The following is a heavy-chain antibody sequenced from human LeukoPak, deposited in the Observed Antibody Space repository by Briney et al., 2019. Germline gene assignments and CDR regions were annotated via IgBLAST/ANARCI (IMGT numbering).Heavy chain of an antibody. V-gene: IGHV3-33*01. Sequence: GGSLRLSCAASGFTFSSYGMHWVRQAPGKGLEWVAVIWYDGSNKYYADSVKGRFTISRDNSKNTLYLQMHSLRAEDTAVYYCARDPGYYYYGMDVWGQGTTVTVSS. CDR2: IWYDGSNK. CDR1: GFTFSSYG. J-gene: IGHJ6*02. CDR3: ARDPGYYYYGMDV.